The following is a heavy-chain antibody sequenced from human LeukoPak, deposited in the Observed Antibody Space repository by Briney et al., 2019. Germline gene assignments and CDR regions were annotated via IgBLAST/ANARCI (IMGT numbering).Heavy chain of an antibody. CDR3: AKGSGINHYHWIDP. D-gene: IGHD1-14*01. Sequence: GGSPRLSCAASEFTFSNYAMNWVRQAPGKGLEWVSGISGGGGSTYYADSVKGRFTISRDNSKNTLYLQMDSLRDEDTALYYCAKGSGINHYHWIDPWGQGTLVTVSS. CDR2: ISGGGGST. J-gene: IGHJ5*02. CDR1: EFTFSNYA. V-gene: IGHV3-23*01.